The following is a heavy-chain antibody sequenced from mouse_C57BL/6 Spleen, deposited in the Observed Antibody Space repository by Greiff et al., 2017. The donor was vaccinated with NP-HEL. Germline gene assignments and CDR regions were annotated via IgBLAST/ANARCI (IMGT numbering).Heavy chain of an antibody. D-gene: IGHD2-12*01. CDR1: GYTFTDYY. Sequence: QVQLQQSGAELVRPGASVKLSCKASGYTFTDYYINWVKQRPGQGLEWIARIYPGSGNTYYNEKFKGKATLTAEKSSSTAYMQLSSLTSEDSAVYFCARGPLYALYYAMDYWGQGTSVTVSS. J-gene: IGHJ4*01. V-gene: IGHV1-76*01. CDR3: ARGPLYALYYAMDY. CDR2: IYPGSGNT.